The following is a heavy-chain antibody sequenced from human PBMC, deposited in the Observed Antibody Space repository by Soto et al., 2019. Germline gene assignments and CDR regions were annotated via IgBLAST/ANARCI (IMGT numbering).Heavy chain of an antibody. V-gene: IGHV3-48*03. D-gene: IGHD5-12*01. CDR3: ARDRWLRYSGYDWHFDY. CDR2: ISSGGGNI. Sequence: EVQLVESGGVLVQPGESLSLSCAASGFPFSSYEMNWVRQAPGKGLEWVAYISSGGGNIYYAESVKCRFTISRDNAKNSVDLQMKSLRAEDTAVYYCARDRWLRYSGYDWHFDYWGQGTLVTVSS. CDR1: GFPFSSYE. J-gene: IGHJ4*02.